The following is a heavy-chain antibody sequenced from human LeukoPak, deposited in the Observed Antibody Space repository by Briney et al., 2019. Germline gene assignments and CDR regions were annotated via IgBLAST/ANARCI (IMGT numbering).Heavy chain of an antibody. D-gene: IGHD3-3*01. CDR2: ISDSGGST. J-gene: IGHJ4*02. CDR1: GFTFSSYA. Sequence: GGSLRLSCAASGFTFSSYAMSWVRQAPGKGLEWASTISDSGGSTYYADSVKGRFTISRDNSKNTLYLQMNSLRAEDTAVYYCAKANSITIFGVISPVDYWGQGTLVTVSS. CDR3: AKANSITIFGVISPVDY. V-gene: IGHV3-23*01.